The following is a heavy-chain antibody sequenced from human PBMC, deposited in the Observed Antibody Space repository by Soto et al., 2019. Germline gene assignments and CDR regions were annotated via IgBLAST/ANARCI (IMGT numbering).Heavy chain of an antibody. J-gene: IGHJ6*02. Sequence: SQTLSLTCAISGDSVSSNSAAWNWIRQSPSRGLEWLGRTYYRSKWYNDYAVSVKSRITINPDTSKNQFSLQLNSVTPEDTAVYYCAREEVQFCSNTSCYMSYYYGMDVWGQGTTVTVSS. D-gene: IGHD2-2*02. CDR1: GDSVSSNSAA. V-gene: IGHV6-1*01. CDR2: TYYRSKWYN. CDR3: AREEVQFCSNTSCYMSYYYGMDV.